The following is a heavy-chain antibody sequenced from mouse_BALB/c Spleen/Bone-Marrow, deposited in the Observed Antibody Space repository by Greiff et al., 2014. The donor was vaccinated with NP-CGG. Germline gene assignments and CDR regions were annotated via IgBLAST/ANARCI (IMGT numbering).Heavy chain of an antibody. J-gene: IGHJ3*01. CDR3: ARSGDYDWFAY. CDR2: INPYNGDT. V-gene: IGHV1-20*02. CDR1: GYSFTGYF. Sequence: VQLQQSGPELVKPGASVKISCKASGYSFTGYFMNWVMQSHGKSLEWIGRINPYNGDTFYNQKLKGKATLTVDKSSSTAHMELRSLASEDSAVDYCARSGDYDWFAYWGQGTLVTVSA. D-gene: IGHD2-4*01.